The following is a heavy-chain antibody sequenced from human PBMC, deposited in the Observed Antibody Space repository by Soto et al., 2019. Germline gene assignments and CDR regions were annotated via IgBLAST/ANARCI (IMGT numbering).Heavy chain of an antibody. CDR1: GFTFSSYA. D-gene: IGHD3-10*01. CDR2: ISDSGGST. CDR3: AKDSVVRGVTPTVFDY. J-gene: IGHJ4*02. Sequence: GGSLRLSCAASGFTFSSYAMSWVRQAPGKGLEWVSAISDSGGSTYYADSVKGRFTISRDNSKNTLYLQMNSLRAEDTAVYYCAKDSVVRGVTPTVFDYWGQGTLVTVSS. V-gene: IGHV3-23*01.